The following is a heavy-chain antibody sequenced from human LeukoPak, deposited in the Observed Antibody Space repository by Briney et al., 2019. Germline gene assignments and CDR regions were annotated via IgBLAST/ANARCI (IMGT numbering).Heavy chain of an antibody. CDR2: ISSSGSTI. Sequence: GVSLRLSCAAPGFTFSDYYMSWIRQAPGKGLEWVSYISSSGSTIYYADSVKGRFTISRDNAKNSLYLQMNSLRAEDTAVYYCARESSAMVRGVIKAFDIWGQGTMVTVSS. D-gene: IGHD3-10*01. V-gene: IGHV3-11*01. J-gene: IGHJ3*02. CDR3: ARESSAMVRGVIKAFDI. CDR1: GFTFSDYY.